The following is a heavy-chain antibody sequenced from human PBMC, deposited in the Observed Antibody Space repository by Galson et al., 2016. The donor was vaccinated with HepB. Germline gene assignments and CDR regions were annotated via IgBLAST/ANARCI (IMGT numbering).Heavy chain of an antibody. D-gene: IGHD6-19*01. CDR1: GFTFSSFG. V-gene: IGHV3-30*03. Sequence: SLRLSCAASGFTFSSFGMHWVRQTPGKGLEWVAVISYDGSNKHYSDSVKGRFTISRDNSKNTLYLQMNSLRAEDTAVYYCAPHSVTVAGYFAYWGQGTLVTVSS. J-gene: IGHJ4*02. CDR3: APHSVTVAGYFAY. CDR2: ISYDGSNK.